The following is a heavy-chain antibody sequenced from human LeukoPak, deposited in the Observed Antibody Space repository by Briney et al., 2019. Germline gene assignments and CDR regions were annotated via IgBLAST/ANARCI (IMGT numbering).Heavy chain of an antibody. CDR2: INHSGST. CDR1: GGSFSGYY. D-gene: IGHD6-13*01. Sequence: SETLSLTCAVYGGSFSGYYWSWIRQPPGKGLEWIGEINHSGSTNYNPSLKSRVTISVDTSKNQFSLKLSSVTAADTAVYYCARGPGEQQLVHAFDIWGQGTMVTVSS. J-gene: IGHJ3*02. V-gene: IGHV4-34*01. CDR3: ARGPGEQQLVHAFDI.